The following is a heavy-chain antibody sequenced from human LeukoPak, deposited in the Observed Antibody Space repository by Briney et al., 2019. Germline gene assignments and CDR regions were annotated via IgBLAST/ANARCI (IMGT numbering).Heavy chain of an antibody. V-gene: IGHV3-30*18. CDR2: ISYDGSNK. D-gene: IGHD3-22*01. CDR1: GFTFSSYG. J-gene: IGHJ4*02. Sequence: GRSLRLSCAASGFTFSSYGMHWVRQAPGKGLEWVAVISYDGSNKYYADSVKGRFTISRDNSKNTLYLQMNSLRDEDTAVYYCAKHYYDTSGTPRYFDYWGQGTLVTASS. CDR3: AKHYYDTSGTPRYFDY.